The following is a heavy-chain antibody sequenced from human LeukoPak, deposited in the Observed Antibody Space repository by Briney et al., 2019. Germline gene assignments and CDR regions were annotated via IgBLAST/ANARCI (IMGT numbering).Heavy chain of an antibody. J-gene: IGHJ5*02. CDR1: GGSISSYY. D-gene: IGHD1-26*01. CDR3: VGATSPYWFDP. CDR2: VFYSGST. V-gene: IGHV4-59*01. Sequence: SETLSLTCTVSGGSISSYYWSWIRQPPGKGLEWIGYVFYSGSTNYNPSLKSRVTISADTSKNQISLKLSSVTATDTAVYSCVGATSPYWFDPWGQGTLVTVSS.